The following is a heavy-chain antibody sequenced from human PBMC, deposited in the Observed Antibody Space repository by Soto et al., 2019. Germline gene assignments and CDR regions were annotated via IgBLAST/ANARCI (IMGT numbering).Heavy chain of an antibody. Sequence: EVQLVESGGGLVQPGGSLRLSCAASGFTFSSYSMNWVRQAPGKGLEWVSSISSSSSYIYYADSVKGRFTISRDNAKNSLYLQMNSLRAEDTAVYYCARDLASYSSSGGNWFDPWGQGTLVTVSS. D-gene: IGHD6-6*01. CDR2: ISSSSSYI. CDR1: GFTFSSYS. J-gene: IGHJ5*02. V-gene: IGHV3-21*01. CDR3: ARDLASYSSSGGNWFDP.